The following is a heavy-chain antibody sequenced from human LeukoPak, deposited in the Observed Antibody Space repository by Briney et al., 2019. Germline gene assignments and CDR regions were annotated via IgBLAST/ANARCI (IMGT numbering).Heavy chain of an antibody. CDR3: ARQLGYCSDGTCYFGH. D-gene: IGHD2-15*01. J-gene: IGHJ4*02. CDR1: GFTFSSYV. CDR2: LSSGGGP. V-gene: IGHV3-23*01. Sequence: PGGSLRLSCAASGFTFSSYVMSWVRQAPGKGLEFVSALSSGGGPHYADSVKGRFIISRENSGNTLYLQMNSLRGEDSATYYCARQLGYCSDGTCYFGHWGQGTLATVSS.